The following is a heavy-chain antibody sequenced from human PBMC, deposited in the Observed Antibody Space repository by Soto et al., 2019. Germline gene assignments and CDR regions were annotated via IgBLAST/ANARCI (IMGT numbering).Heavy chain of an antibody. CDR1: GFTFSNAW. V-gene: IGHV3-15*01. J-gene: IGHJ4*02. CDR3: TTGDLVVIDY. CDR2: IKSKNDGGTT. D-gene: IGHD3-22*01. Sequence: EVQLVESGGGLVKPGGSLRLSCAASGFTFSNAWMSWVRQAPGKGLEWVGRIKSKNDGGTTDYAAPVKGRFTISRDDSKNTLYLQINSLKTEDTAVYYCTTGDLVVIDYWGQGTLVTVSS.